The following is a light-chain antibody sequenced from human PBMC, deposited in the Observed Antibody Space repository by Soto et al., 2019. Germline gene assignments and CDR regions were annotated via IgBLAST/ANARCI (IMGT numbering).Light chain of an antibody. Sequence: EIVLTQSPGTLSLSRGERATLSCGAIPCVSSSRLAWYQQKPGQAPRLLMYDASRRAFGIPDRFSGSGSGTDFTLTISRLEPEDFAVYYCQQYGNSPITFGQGTRLEIK. V-gene: IGKV3D-20*01. CDR3: QQYGNSPIT. CDR2: DAS. J-gene: IGKJ5*01. CDR1: PCVSSSR.